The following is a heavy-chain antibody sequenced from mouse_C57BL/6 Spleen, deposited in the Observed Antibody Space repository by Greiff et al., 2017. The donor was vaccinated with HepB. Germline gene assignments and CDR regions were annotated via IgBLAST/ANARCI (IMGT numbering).Heavy chain of an antibody. CDR3: ARPDGPFYWYFDV. CDR1: GYSITSGYY. V-gene: IGHV3-6*01. Sequence: EVQRVESGPGLVKPSQSLSLTCSVTGYSITSGYYWNWIRQFPGNKLEWMGYISYDGSNNYNPSLKNRISITRDTSKNQFFLKLNSVTTEDTATYYCARPDGPFYWYFDVWGTGTTVTVSS. D-gene: IGHD2-3*01. J-gene: IGHJ1*03. CDR2: ISYDGSN.